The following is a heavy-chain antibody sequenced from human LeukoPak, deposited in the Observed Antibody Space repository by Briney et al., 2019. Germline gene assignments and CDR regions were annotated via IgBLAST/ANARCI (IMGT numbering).Heavy chain of an antibody. V-gene: IGHV4-4*07. J-gene: IGHJ3*02. CDR2: IYSSGST. Sequence: SETLSLTCTVSVGSISSNYRTWIRQPAGGGLEWIGRIYSSGSTNYNPSLKSRVTMSVDTSKNQFSLKLSSVTAADTAVYYCARGSYSGSSTGAFDIWGLGTMVTVSS. CDR3: ARGSYSGSSTGAFDI. CDR1: VGSISSNY. D-gene: IGHD1-26*01.